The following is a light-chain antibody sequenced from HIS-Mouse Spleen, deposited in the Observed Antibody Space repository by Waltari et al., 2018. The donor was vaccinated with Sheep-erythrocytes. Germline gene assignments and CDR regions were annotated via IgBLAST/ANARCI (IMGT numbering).Light chain of an antibody. Sequence: QSVLTQPPSASGTPGQRVTISCSGSSSNIGSNYVYWYQQLPGTAPKLMIYEGSKRPSGVSTRFSGSKSCNTASLTISGLQAEDEADYYCCSYAGSSTPWVFGGGTKLTVL. J-gene: IGLJ3*02. CDR2: EGS. CDR1: SSNIGSNY. V-gene: IGLV2-23*01. CDR3: CSYAGSSTPWV.